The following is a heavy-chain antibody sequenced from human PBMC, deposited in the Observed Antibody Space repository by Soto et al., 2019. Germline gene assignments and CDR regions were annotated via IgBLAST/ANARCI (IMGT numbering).Heavy chain of an antibody. Sequence: EVQLVESGGGLAQPGGSLRLSCAASGFTLSTYWMHWVRQVPGKGLVWVSRISSGGTYTNYADSVKGRFTISRDSARNTLFLQMNYLTGEDTAVYYCARTFVDGMAGFGPWGQGTLVTVSS. J-gene: IGHJ5*02. CDR3: ARTFVDGMAGFGP. D-gene: IGHD2-15*01. CDR2: ISSGGTYT. V-gene: IGHV3-74*01. CDR1: GFTLSTYW.